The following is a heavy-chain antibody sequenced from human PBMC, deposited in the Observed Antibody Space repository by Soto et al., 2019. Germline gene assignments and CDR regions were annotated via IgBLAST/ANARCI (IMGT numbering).Heavy chain of an antibody. CDR2: IIPIFGTA. V-gene: IGHV1-69*01. J-gene: IGHJ5*02. CDR3: ACSGDSRAHHSYRAQRSSDP. Sequence: KDSGSRNAESAISWVRPASGQELEWMGGIIPIFGTANYAQKFQGRATITADESTSTAYMELSSLRSEDTAVYFCACSGDSRAHHSYRAQRSSDP. CDR1: GSRNAESA. D-gene: IGHD2-21*01.